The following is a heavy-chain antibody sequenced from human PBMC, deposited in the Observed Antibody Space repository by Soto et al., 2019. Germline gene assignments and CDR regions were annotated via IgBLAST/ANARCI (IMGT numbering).Heavy chain of an antibody. CDR3: PRRYGSCFDY. D-gene: IGHD5-18*01. V-gene: IGHV4-59*08. J-gene: IGHJ4*02. Sequence: QVQLQESGPGLVKPSETLSLTCTVSGGSISSYYWSWIRQPPGKGLEWMGYIYYSGNHNYNPAPKSRATTSVDPPNNQYSLQLSSVIAADTAVYYGPRRYGSCFDYWRQGTLVTVSS. CDR2: IYYSGNH. CDR1: GGSISSYY.